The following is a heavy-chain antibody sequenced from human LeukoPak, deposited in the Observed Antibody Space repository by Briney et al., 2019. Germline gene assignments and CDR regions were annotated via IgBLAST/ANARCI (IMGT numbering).Heavy chain of an antibody. D-gene: IGHD3-16*01. V-gene: IGHV1-18*01. CDR1: GGTFSSYA. J-gene: IGHJ4*02. CDR2: ITTYSGNT. CDR3: ATPLIGQGVSLGY. Sequence: ASLKVSCKASGGTFSSYAISWVRQAPGQGLEWMGWITTYSGNTYYAQKLQGRVTMTTDTSTSTAYMELRSLRSDDTAVYYCATPLIGQGVSLGYWGQGTLVTVSS.